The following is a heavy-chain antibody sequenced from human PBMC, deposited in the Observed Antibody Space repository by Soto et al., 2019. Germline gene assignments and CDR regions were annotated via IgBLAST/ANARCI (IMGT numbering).Heavy chain of an antibody. CDR2: IIPNFGTA. CDR3: ARKPGAFMADGVPGFDY. J-gene: IGHJ4*02. CDR1: GGTFSSYA. D-gene: IGHD2-2*01. V-gene: IGHV1-69*01. Sequence: QVQLVQSGAEVKKPGSSVKVSCKASGGTFSSYAISWVRQAPGQGLEWMGGIIPNFGTANYAQKFQGRVTITADESTSTAYMELSSLRSEDTAVYYCARKPGAFMADGVPGFDYWGQGTLVTVSS.